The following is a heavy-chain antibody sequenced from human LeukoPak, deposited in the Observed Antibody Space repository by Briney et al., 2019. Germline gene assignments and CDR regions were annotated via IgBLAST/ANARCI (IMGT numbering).Heavy chain of an antibody. CDR2: ISGSGGST. V-gene: IGHV3-23*01. Sequence: PGGSLRLSCAASGFTFSNYAMSWVRQAPGKGLEWVSTISGSGGSTYYADSVKGQFTISRDNSKNTLYLQMNSLRAEDTAVYYCAKDLIVATIGGDYWGQGTLVTVSS. J-gene: IGHJ4*02. CDR3: AKDLIVATIGGDY. CDR1: GFTFSNYA. D-gene: IGHD5-12*01.